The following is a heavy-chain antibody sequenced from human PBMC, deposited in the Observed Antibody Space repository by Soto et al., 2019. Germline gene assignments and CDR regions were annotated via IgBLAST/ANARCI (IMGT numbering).Heavy chain of an antibody. CDR3: ARDRCTSTSCFFDY. CDR2: IKQDGSDK. CDR1: GFTFSTYW. V-gene: IGHV3-7*03. J-gene: IGHJ4*02. D-gene: IGHD2-2*01. Sequence: PGGSLRLSCGASGFTFSTYWMGWVRQAPGKGLEWVANIKQDGSDKYYVDSVKGRFTISRDNTKNSLYLQMNSLRAEDTAFYYCARDRCTSTSCFFDYWGQGTLVTVSS.